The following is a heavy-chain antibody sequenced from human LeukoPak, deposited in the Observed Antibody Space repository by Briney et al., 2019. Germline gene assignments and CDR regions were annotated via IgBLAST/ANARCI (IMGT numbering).Heavy chain of an antibody. J-gene: IGHJ4*02. Sequence: PGGSLRLSCAASGFMFSGSPMHWVRQAPGKGLEWVAFISYDGSHKYYADSVKGRFTISRDNSENTLFLQMNSLSSEDTAVYYCAKKGAVGIAAAAFDNWGQGTLVTVSS. V-gene: IGHV3-30*18. D-gene: IGHD6-13*01. CDR1: GFMFSGSP. CDR3: AKKGAVGIAAAAFDN. CDR2: ISYDGSHK.